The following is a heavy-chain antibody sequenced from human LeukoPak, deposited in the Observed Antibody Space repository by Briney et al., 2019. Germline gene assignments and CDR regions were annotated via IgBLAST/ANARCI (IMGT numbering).Heavy chain of an antibody. CDR3: ARDTPVY. Sequence: KXXGSLRLSCAASGFTFSSYSMSWVRQAPGKGLEWVSSISSSSSYIYYADSVKGRFTISRDNAKNSLYLQMNSLRAEDTAVYYCARDTPVYWGQGTLVTVSS. CDR1: GFTFSSYS. J-gene: IGHJ4*02. V-gene: IGHV3-21*01. CDR2: ISSSSSYI.